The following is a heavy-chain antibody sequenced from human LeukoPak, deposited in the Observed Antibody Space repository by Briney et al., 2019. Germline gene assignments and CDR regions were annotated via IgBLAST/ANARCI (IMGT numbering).Heavy chain of an antibody. J-gene: IGHJ4*02. CDR1: GGSISSGSYY. CDR2: IYTSGST. D-gene: IGHD3-22*01. V-gene: IGHV4-61*02. Sequence: SQTLSHTCTVSGGSISSGSYYWSWIRQPAGKGLEWIGRIYTSGSTNYNPSLKSRVTISVDTSKNQFSLKLSSVTAADTAVYYCARNDYDSSGYYSDYWGQGTLVTVSS. CDR3: ARNDYDSSGYYSDY.